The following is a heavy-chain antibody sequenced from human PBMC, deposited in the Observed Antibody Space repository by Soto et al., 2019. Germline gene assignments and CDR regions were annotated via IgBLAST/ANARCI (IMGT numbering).Heavy chain of an antibody. CDR2: IKTDGSST. J-gene: IGHJ3*01. CDR1: GFIFSSHW. CDR3: AREIPNHYGFDV. V-gene: IGHV3-74*01. D-gene: IGHD2-2*02. Sequence: EAQLVESGGGLVQPGGSRRLSCAASGFIFSSHWMHWVRQAPGKGLVWVSRIKTDGSSTNYADSVKGRFTISRDNAKNTVYLEMNSLRAEDTAVYYCAREIPNHYGFDVWGQGAMVTVSS.